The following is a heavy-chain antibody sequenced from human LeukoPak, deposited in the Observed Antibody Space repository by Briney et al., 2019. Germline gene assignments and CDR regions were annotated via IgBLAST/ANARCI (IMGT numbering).Heavy chain of an antibody. J-gene: IGHJ4*02. CDR3: GRSSGYSYGATYYFDY. D-gene: IGHD5-18*01. CDR2: IYPGDSDT. CDR1: GYSFTSYW. Sequence: KSGESLKISCKGSGYSFTSYWIGWVRQMPGKGLEWMGIIYPGDSDTRYSPSFQGQVTISADKSISTAYLQWSSLKASDTAMYYCGRSSGYSYGATYYFDYWGQGTLVTVSS. V-gene: IGHV5-51*01.